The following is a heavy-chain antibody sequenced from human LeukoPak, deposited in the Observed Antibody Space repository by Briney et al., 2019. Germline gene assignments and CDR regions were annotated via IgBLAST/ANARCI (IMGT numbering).Heavy chain of an antibody. CDR2: FSQNGVNT. CDR3: ARVGDWSDCYGMDA. CDR1: RFTFSTYA. J-gene: IGHJ6*02. Sequence: GGSLRLSCAATRFTFSTYAMTCVREALGGGRERGSTFSQNGVNTFYADSVKGRFTMSRDNSKNTLYLDMHSLRAEDAALYYCARVGDWSDCYGMDAWGQGTTVTVSS. D-gene: IGHD2-21*02. V-gene: IGHV3-23*01.